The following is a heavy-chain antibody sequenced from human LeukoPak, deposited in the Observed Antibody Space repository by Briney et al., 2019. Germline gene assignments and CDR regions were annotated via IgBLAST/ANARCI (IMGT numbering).Heavy chain of an antibody. CDR2: VLPIFGTT. D-gene: IGHD3-22*01. J-gene: IGHJ4*02. CDR3: ARRFYYDKSGYSEF. CDR1: VCTFTSFV. Sequence: GASVTVSFKSSVCTFTSFVITWVRQAPGQGLEWMGKVLPIFGTTHYAQKFQGRVTISADNSTSTAYMELSRLRSDDTAVYYCARRFYYDKSGYSEFWGQGSLVTVSS. V-gene: IGHV1-69*06.